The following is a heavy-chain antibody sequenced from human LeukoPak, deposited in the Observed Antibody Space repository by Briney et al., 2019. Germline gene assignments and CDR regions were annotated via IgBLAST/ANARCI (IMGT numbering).Heavy chain of an antibody. CDR2: ISYDGSNK. Sequence: PGRSLRLSCAASGFTFSFYAMHWVRQAPGKGLEWVAVISYDGSNKYYADSVKGRFTISRDNSKNTLSLQMNSLRTDDTAVYYCARGSPATVTTFTPFDPWGQGTLVTVSS. CDR3: ARGSPATVTTFTPFDP. D-gene: IGHD4-17*01. CDR1: GFTFSFYA. V-gene: IGHV3-30*04. J-gene: IGHJ5*02.